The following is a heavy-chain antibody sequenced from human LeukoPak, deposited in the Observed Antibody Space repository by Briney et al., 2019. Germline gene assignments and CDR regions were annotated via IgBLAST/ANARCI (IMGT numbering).Heavy chain of an antibody. V-gene: IGHV3-21*04. Sequence: GGSLRLSCAASGFTFSSYSMNWVRQAPGKGLEWVSSISSSGSTIYYADSVKGRFTISRDNAKNSLYLQMNSLRAEDTAVYYCARGLSAAGFDYWGQGTLVTVSS. CDR2: ISSSGSTI. D-gene: IGHD6-13*01. CDR3: ARGLSAAGFDY. J-gene: IGHJ4*02. CDR1: GFTFSSYS.